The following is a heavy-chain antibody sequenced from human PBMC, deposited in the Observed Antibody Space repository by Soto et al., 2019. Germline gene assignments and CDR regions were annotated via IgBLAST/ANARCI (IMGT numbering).Heavy chain of an antibody. CDR2: FDPEDGET. D-gene: IGHD1-1*01. CDR1: GYTLTDLA. J-gene: IGHJ4*02. V-gene: IGHV1-24*01. Sequence: QVQVVQSGAEVKKPGASVKVSCKVSGYTLTDLAMHWVRQAPGKGLEWVGGFDPEDGETIYAQKFQGRVTMTEDTSTDTADMELSSLRSEDTAVQYCATRGTRWLQSPFDYWGQGTLVTVSS. CDR3: ATRGTRWLQSPFDY.